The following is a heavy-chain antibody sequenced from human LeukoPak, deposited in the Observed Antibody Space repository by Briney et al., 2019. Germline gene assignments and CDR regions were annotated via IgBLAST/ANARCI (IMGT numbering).Heavy chain of an antibody. CDR2: IYHSGST. CDR1: GYSISSGYY. V-gene: IGHV4-38-2*02. Sequence: PSETLSLTCTVSGYSISSGYYWGWIRQPPGKGLEWIGSIYHSGSTYYNPSLKSRVTISVDTPKNQFSLKLSSVTAADTAVYHCARERAVAGSSALDPWGQGTLVTVSS. D-gene: IGHD6-19*01. CDR3: ARERAVAGSSALDP. J-gene: IGHJ5*02.